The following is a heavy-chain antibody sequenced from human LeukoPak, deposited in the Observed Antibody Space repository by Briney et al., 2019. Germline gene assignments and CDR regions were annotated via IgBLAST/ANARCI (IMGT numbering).Heavy chain of an antibody. Sequence: PSETLSLTCTVSGGSISSYYRSWIRQPPGKGLEWIGYIYYSGSTNYNPSLKSRVTISVDTSKNQFSLKLSSVTAADTAVYYCARSYYDSRYYYMDVWGKGTTVTISS. CDR2: IYYSGST. D-gene: IGHD3-22*01. CDR1: GGSISSYY. J-gene: IGHJ6*03. V-gene: IGHV4-59*01. CDR3: ARSYYDSRYYYMDV.